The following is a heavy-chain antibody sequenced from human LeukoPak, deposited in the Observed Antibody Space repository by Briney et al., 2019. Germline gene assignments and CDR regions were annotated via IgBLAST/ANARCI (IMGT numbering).Heavy chain of an antibody. D-gene: IGHD6-13*01. CDR1: GFTFSSYW. V-gene: IGHV3-7*01. CDR2: IKQDGSEK. Sequence: GGSLRLSCAASGFTFSSYWMSWVRQAPGKGLEWVANIKQDGSEKYYVDSVKGRFTISRDNAKNSLYLQMNSLRAEDTAVYYCARDPWVSAVYYYYYGMDVWGQGTTVTVSS. CDR3: ARDPWVSAVYYYYYGMDV. J-gene: IGHJ6*02.